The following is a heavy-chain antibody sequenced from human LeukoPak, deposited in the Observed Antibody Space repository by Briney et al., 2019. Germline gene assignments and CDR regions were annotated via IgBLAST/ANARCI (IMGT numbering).Heavy chain of an antibody. CDR1: GYSISSGYY. V-gene: IGHV4-38-2*02. Sequence: SETLSLTCTVSGYSISSGYYWVWIRQPPGKGLEWIGNIYHSGSTYYNPSLKSRVTISVDTSKNQFSLKVGSVTAADTAVYYCARDGEVLSSSWFWFDPWGQGTLVTVSS. CDR3: ARDGEVLSSSWFWFDP. J-gene: IGHJ5*02. D-gene: IGHD6-13*01. CDR2: IYHSGST.